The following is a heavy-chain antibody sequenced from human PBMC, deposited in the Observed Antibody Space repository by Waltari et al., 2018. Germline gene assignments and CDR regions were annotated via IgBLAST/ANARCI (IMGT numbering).Heavy chain of an antibody. CDR3: ARVSWSDGYYYFAFDI. Sequence: QVQLLQSGAEVKKPGSSVKVSCKASGGTFSSYAIRWVRQATGQGLEWMGGIIPILGIANYAQKFQGRVTITADESTSTAYMELSSLRSEDTAVYYCARVSWSDGYYYFAFDIWGQGTMVTVSS. CDR2: IIPILGIA. D-gene: IGHD3-22*01. V-gene: IGHV1-69*04. J-gene: IGHJ3*02. CDR1: GGTFSSYA.